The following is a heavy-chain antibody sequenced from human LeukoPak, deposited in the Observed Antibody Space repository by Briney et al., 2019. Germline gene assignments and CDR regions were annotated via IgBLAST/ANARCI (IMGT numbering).Heavy chain of an antibody. J-gene: IGHJ4*02. Sequence: SETLSLTCIVSGGSTSGYYWTWIRQPPGKGLEWIGDIYSSGSTNYNPSPKSRVSISIDRSKNQFSLKLSSVTAADTAVYYCARINHFDSSGYFYDEFWGQGTLVTVSS. V-gene: IGHV4-59*01. CDR1: GGSTSGYY. CDR2: IYSSGST. D-gene: IGHD3-22*01. CDR3: ARINHFDSSGYFYDEF.